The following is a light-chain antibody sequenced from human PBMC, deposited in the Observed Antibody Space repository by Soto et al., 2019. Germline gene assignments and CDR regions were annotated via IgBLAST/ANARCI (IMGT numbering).Light chain of an antibody. CDR2: AAS. V-gene: IGKV3-15*01. CDR3: QQYNNWPGT. Sequence: ETVMTQSPATLSVSLGESATLSCRASQSVSTYLAWYQQRPGQAPSLLIYAASTRATGIPARFSGSGSGTEFTLTISSLQSEDFAVYYCQQYNNWPGTFGQGTKVDIK. CDR1: QSVSTY. J-gene: IGKJ1*01.